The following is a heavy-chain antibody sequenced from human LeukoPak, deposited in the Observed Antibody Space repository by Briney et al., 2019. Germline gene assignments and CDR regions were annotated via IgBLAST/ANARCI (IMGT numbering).Heavy chain of an antibody. D-gene: IGHD6-13*01. CDR2: INSDGSST. Sequence: TGGSLRLSCAASGFTFSSYWMHWVRQAPGKGLLWVSRINSDGSSTSYADSVKGRFTISRDNAKNTLYLQMNSLRAEDTAVYYCARVSSSTTNWFDPWGQGTLVTVSS. CDR1: GFTFSSYW. CDR3: ARVSSSTTNWFDP. V-gene: IGHV3-74*01. J-gene: IGHJ5*02.